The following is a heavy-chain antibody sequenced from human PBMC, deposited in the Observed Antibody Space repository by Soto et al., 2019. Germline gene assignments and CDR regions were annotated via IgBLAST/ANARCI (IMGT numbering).Heavy chain of an antibody. J-gene: IGHJ4*02. V-gene: IGHV3-21*01. D-gene: IGHD4-4*01. CDR1: GFTFSSYS. CDR3: AREDYSNFDY. Sequence: AGSLRLSCAASGFTFSSYSMNCVRQAPGKGLEWVSSISSSSSYIYSADSVKGRFTISRDNAKNSLYLQMNSLRAEATAVSYCAREDYSNFDYWGEGTVVTVSS. CDR2: ISSSSSYI.